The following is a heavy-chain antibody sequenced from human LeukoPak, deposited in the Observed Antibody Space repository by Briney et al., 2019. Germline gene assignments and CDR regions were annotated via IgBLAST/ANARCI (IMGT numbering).Heavy chain of an antibody. CDR2: IYHSGST. J-gene: IGHJ6*02. CDR1: GGSISSGGYY. V-gene: IGHV4-30-2*01. Sequence: SETLSLTWTVSGGSISSGGYYWSWIRQPPGKGLEWIGYIYHSGSTYYNPSLKSRVTISVDRSKNQFSLKLSSVTAADTAVYYCARDLRVVVAAIGHDFNYYGMDVWGQGTTVTVSS. D-gene: IGHD2-2*01. CDR3: ARDLRVVVAAIGHDFNYYGMDV.